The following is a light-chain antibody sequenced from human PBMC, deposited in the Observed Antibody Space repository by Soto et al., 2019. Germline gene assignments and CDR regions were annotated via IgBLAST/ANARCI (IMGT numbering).Light chain of an antibody. CDR2: GAS. Sequence: IVLTQSPGTLSLSPGESATLSCRASQSFSITYLAWYQQKPGQPPRLVVSGASSRATGVPDRFSVSGSGRDCTLTITRREPEDFAVYYCQKYGSSPPYIFGRGTKLEIK. CDR1: QSFSITY. J-gene: IGKJ2*01. CDR3: QKYGSSPPYI. V-gene: IGKV3-20*01.